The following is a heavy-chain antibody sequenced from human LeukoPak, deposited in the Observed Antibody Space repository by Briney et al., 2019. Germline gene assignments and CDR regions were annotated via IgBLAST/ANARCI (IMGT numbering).Heavy chain of an antibody. J-gene: IGHJ3*02. CDR3: AKLDSSGYRDDFDI. D-gene: IGHD3-22*01. Sequence: GGSLRLSCAASGFTFCGYSRHWVRQAPGKGLEWVGGISWNSGSIVYAYSMRGRFTIYRDNAKKSLYLQMNSMRAEDTALYYCAKLDSSGYRDDFDIWGKGTMVTVSS. CDR1: GFTFCGYS. V-gene: IGHV3-9*01. CDR2: ISWNSGSI.